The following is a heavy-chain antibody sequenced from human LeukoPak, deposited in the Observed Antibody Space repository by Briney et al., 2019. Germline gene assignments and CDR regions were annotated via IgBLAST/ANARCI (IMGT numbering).Heavy chain of an antibody. D-gene: IGHD5-24*01. V-gene: IGHV3-23*01. CDR3: ARGMATRIYYYYYGMDV. CDR1: GFTFNSFA. CDR2: ISGSGGGT. J-gene: IGHJ6*02. Sequence: GGSLRLSCAASGFTFNSFAMSWVRQAPGKGLELVSAISGSGGGTYYADSVKGRFTISRDNAKNSLYLQMNSLRAEDTAVYYCARGMATRIYYYYYGMDVWGQGTTVTVSS.